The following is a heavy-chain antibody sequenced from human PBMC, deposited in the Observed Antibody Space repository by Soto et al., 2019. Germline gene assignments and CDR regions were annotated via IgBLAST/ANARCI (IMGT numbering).Heavy chain of an antibody. D-gene: IGHD2-8*01. CDR2: MNPNSGNT. CDR3: ARGGADIVLINPWFDP. Sequence: GASVKVSCKASGYTFTSYDINWVRQATGQGLEWMGWMNPNSGNTGYAQKFQGRVTMTRNTSISTAYMELSSLRSEDTAVYYCARGGADIVLINPWFDPWGQGTLVTVSS. CDR1: GYTFTSYD. V-gene: IGHV1-8*01. J-gene: IGHJ5*02.